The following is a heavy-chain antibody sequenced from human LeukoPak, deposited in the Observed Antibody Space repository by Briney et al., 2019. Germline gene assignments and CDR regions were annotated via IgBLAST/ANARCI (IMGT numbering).Heavy chain of an antibody. D-gene: IGHD1-1*01. CDR3: ARGTLHYGMDV. CDR1: GGSISSYY. CDR2: IYYSGST. J-gene: IGHJ6*02. V-gene: IGHV4-59*01. Sequence: PSETLSLTCTVSGGSISSYYWSWIRQPPGKGLEWIGYIYYSGSTNYNPSLKSRVTISVDTSKNQFSLKLGPVTAADTAVYYCARGTLHYGMDVWGQGTTVTVSS.